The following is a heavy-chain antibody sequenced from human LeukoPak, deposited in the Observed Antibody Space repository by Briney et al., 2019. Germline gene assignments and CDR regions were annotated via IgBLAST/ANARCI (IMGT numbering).Heavy chain of an antibody. CDR2: IKQDGSEK. D-gene: IGHD6-19*01. V-gene: IGHV3-7*01. J-gene: IGHJ6*02. Sequence: GGSLRLSCAASGFTFSNYWMSWVRQAPGKGLEWVANIKQDGSEKYYVDSVKGRFTISRDNAKNSLYLQMNSLRAEDTAVYCCARDLYSSGWYYYGMDVWGQGTTVTVSS. CDR3: ARDLYSSGWYYYGMDV. CDR1: GFTFSNYW.